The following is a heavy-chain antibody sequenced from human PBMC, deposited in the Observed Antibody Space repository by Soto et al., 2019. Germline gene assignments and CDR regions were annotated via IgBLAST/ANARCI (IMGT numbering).Heavy chain of an antibody. D-gene: IGHD1-26*01. CDR3: ERDLGASPFDL. J-gene: IGHJ4*02. CDR1: GFFISSPG. Sequence: QVHLVESGGGVVQPGGSLTLSCIASGFFISSPGIHWVRQSPGKGLDWVAAVWGVGDGSERRYADSVKGRFTISRDNSRNTVHLQMNGLRAEDTALYYCERDLGASPFDLWGRGTLVTVSS. V-gene: IGHV3-33*01. CDR2: VWGVGDGSER.